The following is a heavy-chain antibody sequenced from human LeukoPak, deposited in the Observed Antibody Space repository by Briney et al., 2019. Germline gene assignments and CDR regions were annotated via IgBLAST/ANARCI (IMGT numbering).Heavy chain of an antibody. J-gene: IGHJ5*02. Sequence: KSGGSLRLSCAASGFTFNNAWMSWVRQAPGKGLEWGGRIKSKTDGGTTDYAAPVKGRFTISRDDSKNTLYLQMNSLKTEDTAVYYCTRGYWFDPWGQGTLVTVSS. CDR3: TRGYWFDP. CDR1: GFTFNNAW. V-gene: IGHV3-15*01. D-gene: IGHD3-10*01. CDR2: IKSKTDGGTT.